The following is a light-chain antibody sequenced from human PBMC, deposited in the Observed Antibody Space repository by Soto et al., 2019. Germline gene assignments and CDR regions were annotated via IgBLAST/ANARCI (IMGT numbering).Light chain of an antibody. CDR3: QQYGSSLWT. J-gene: IGKJ1*01. Sequence: EIVLTQSPGTLSLSPGESATLSCRASQSVSSSYLAWYQQKPGQAPRLLIYGASSWDTGIPDRFSSSGSGTDFTLTIRRLDREDFAVYYCQQYGSSLWTFGQGTKVAIK. V-gene: IGKV3-20*01. CDR1: QSVSSSY. CDR2: GAS.